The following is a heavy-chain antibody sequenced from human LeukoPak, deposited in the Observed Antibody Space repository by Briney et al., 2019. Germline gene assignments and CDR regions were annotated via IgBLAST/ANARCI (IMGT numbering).Heavy chain of an antibody. CDR2: ISSYNGNT. Sequence: GASVKVSCKASGYTFTSYGITWMRQAPGQGLEWMGWISSYNGNTEYAQKLQGRVTMTTDTSTNTAYMELRSLRSDDTAVYYCARIPPNYDSTTYYYYMDVWGKGTTVTVSS. D-gene: IGHD3-3*01. CDR3: ARIPPNYDSTTYYYYMDV. V-gene: IGHV1-18*01. CDR1: GYTFTSYG. J-gene: IGHJ6*03.